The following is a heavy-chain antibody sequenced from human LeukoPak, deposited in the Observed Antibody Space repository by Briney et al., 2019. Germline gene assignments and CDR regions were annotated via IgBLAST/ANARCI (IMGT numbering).Heavy chain of an antibody. J-gene: IGHJ6*03. CDR2: ISYDGSNK. V-gene: IGHV3-30*18. Sequence: GGSLRLSCAASGFTFSSYGMHWVRQAPGQGLEWVAVISYDGSNKYYADSVKGRFTIARDNSKNTLYLQMNSLRAEGTAVYYCAKASSGYDWGVYYYYYYMDVWGKGTTVTVSS. D-gene: IGHD5-12*01. CDR3: AKASSGYDWGVYYYYYYMDV. CDR1: GFTFSSYG.